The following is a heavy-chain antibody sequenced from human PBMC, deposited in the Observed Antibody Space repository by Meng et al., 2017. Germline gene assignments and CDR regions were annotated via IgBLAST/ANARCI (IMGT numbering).Heavy chain of an antibody. J-gene: IGHJ4*01. V-gene: IGHV1-69*06. Sequence: SVKVSCKASGGTFSSYAISWVQQAPGQGLEWMGGIIPIFGTANYAQKFQGRVTITADKSTSTAYMELSSLRSEDTAVYYCARDKHPYYYDSSGYSPGGDYWGHGTRVT. CDR1: GGTFSSYA. CDR2: IIPIFGTA. D-gene: IGHD3-22*01. CDR3: ARDKHPYYYDSSGYSPGGDY.